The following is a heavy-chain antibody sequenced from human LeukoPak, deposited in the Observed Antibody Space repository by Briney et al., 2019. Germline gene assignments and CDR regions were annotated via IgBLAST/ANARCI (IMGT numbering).Heavy chain of an antibody. V-gene: IGHV3-72*01. J-gene: IGHJ3*01. D-gene: IGHD2-21*02. Sequence: PEWCLRLSCAASGFTFSDHYMDWVRPAPGEGLAWVGRARNKANSYTTEYAASVKGRFTISRDVSKDSLYLQMNSLKTEDTAVYYCARAGLVVVTAKKSDAFDVWGQGTMVTVSS. CDR3: ARAGLVVVTAKKSDAFDV. CDR2: ARNKANSYTT. CDR1: GFTFSDHY.